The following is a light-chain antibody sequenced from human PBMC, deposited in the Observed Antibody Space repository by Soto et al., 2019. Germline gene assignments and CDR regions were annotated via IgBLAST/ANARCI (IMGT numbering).Light chain of an antibody. Sequence: EIVLTQSPGTLSLSPGERATLSCRVSQSVSSSLAWYQQKPGQAPRLLISGAYTRATGIPARFSGSGSGTEFTLTISGLQSEDFAVYYCQQYYNWPQLTFGGGTKVDIK. V-gene: IGKV3-15*01. CDR3: QQYYNWPQLT. J-gene: IGKJ4*01. CDR1: QSVSSS. CDR2: GAY.